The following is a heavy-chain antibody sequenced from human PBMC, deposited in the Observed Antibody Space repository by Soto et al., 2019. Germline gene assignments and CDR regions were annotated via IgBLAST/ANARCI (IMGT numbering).Heavy chain of an antibody. D-gene: IGHD6-19*01. CDR1: GFXFSSYA. CDR2: ISGSGGST. CDR3: ANFPGYSSGWDYSGMDV. V-gene: IGHV3-23*01. J-gene: IGHJ6*02. Sequence: GGSLXLSCAASGFXFSSYAMSWVRQAPGKGLEWVSAISGSGGSTYYADSVKGRFTISRDNSKNTLYLQMNSLRAEDTAVYYCANFPGYSSGWDYSGMDVWGQGTTVTVSS.